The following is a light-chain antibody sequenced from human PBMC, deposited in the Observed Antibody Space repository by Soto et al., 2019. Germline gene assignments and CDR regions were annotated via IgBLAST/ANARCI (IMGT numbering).Light chain of an antibody. CDR3: NSYAGDIIRFV. J-gene: IGLJ1*01. CDR2: EVS. Sequence: QSVLTQPASVSGSPGQSITISCTGTSSDVGNYIFVSWYRQHPGKAPKLMVYEVSNRPSGVSNRFSGSKSGNTASLTISGLQADDEADYYCNSYAGDIIRFVFGTGTKVTVL. V-gene: IGLV2-14*01. CDR1: SSDVGNYIF.